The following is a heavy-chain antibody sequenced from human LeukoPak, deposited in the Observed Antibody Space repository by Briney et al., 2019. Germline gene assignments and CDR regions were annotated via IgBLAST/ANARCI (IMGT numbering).Heavy chain of an antibody. CDR2: ISSSGSTI. CDR3: ARGEIAAAGYY. Sequence: GGSLRLSCAASEFSVGSNYMTWVRQAPGKGLEWVSYISSSGSTIYYADSVKGRFTISRDNAKNSLYLQMNSLRAEDTAVYYCARGEIAAAGYYWGQGTLVTVSS. J-gene: IGHJ4*02. D-gene: IGHD6-13*01. V-gene: IGHV3-48*04. CDR1: EFSVGSNY.